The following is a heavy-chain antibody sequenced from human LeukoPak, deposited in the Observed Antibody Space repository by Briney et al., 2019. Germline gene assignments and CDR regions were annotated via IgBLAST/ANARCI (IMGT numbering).Heavy chain of an antibody. CDR2: ISSSSSYI. Sequence: GGSLILSCAASGFTFSSYSMNWVRQAPGKGLEWVSSISSSSSYIYYADSVKGRFTISRDNAKNSLYLQMNSLRAEDTAVYYCARGSGATYSSSWYLDYWGQGTLVTVSS. CDR1: GFTFSSYS. J-gene: IGHJ4*02. D-gene: IGHD6-13*01. V-gene: IGHV3-21*01. CDR3: ARGSGATYSSSWYLDY.